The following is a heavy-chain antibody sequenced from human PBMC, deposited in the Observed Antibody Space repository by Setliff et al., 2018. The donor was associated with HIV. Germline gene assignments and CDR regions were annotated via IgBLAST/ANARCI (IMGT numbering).Heavy chain of an antibody. J-gene: IGHJ4*02. D-gene: IGHD3-10*01. Sequence: SETLSLTCAVYGGSFSGYYWSWIRQPPGKGLEWIGEINHSGSTNYNPSLKSRVTISVDTSKNQVSLKLSSVTAADTAVYYCARPYGSGTKKYRWWYFDYWGQGTLVTVSS. CDR3: ARPYGSGTKKYRWWYFDY. CDR2: INHSGST. V-gene: IGHV4-34*01. CDR1: GGSFSGYY.